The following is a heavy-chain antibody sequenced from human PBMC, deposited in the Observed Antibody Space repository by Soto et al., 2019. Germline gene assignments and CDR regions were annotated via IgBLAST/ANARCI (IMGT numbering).Heavy chain of an antibody. D-gene: IGHD6-13*01. V-gene: IGHV6-1*01. CDR1: GDSVSSNSAA. CDR2: TYYRSKWYN. J-gene: IGHJ3*02. CDR3: ARALPPYSSSWYDAFDT. Sequence: SQTLSLTCAISGDSVSSNSAAWNWIRQSPSRGLEWLGRTYYRSKWYNDYAVSVKSRITINPDTSKNQFSLQLNSVTPEDTAVYYCARALPPYSSSWYDAFDTWGQGTMVTVSS.